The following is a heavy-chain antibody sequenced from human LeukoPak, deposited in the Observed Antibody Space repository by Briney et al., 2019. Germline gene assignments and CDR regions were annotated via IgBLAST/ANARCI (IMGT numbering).Heavy chain of an antibody. J-gene: IGHJ4*02. Sequence: SETLSLTCTVSGYSISSGYYWGWIRQPPGKGLEWIGSIYHSGSTYYNPSLKSRVTISVDTSKNQFSLKLSSVTAADTAVYYCASLARIAGWGQGTLVTVSS. CDR3: ASLARIAG. CDR2: IYHSGST. CDR1: GYSISSGYY. V-gene: IGHV4-38-2*02. D-gene: IGHD5-12*01.